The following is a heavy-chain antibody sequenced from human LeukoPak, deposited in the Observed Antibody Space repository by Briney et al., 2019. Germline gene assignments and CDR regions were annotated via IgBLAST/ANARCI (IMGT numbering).Heavy chain of an antibody. D-gene: IGHD5-24*01. J-gene: IGHJ4*02. CDR2: MNPNSGNT. CDR1: GYTFTSYD. CDR3: ARALATARLVDY. V-gene: IGHV1-8*01. Sequence: ASVKVSCKASGYTFTSYDINWVRQATGQGLEWMGWMNPNSGNTGYAQKFQGRVTMTRNTSISTAYMELSSLRSEDTAVYYCARALATARLVDYWGQGTLVTVSS.